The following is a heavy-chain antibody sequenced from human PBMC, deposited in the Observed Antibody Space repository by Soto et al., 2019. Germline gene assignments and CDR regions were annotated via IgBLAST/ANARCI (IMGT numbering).Heavy chain of an antibody. Sequence: ASVKVSCKVSGYTLTELSMHWVRQAPGKGLEGMGGFDPEDGETIYAQKFQGRVTMTEVTSTDTAYMELSSLRSEDTAVYYCATDGISGSYDYWGQGTLVTVSS. CDR2: FDPEDGET. CDR1: GYTLTELS. CDR3: ATDGISGSYDY. J-gene: IGHJ4*02. D-gene: IGHD1-26*01. V-gene: IGHV1-24*01.